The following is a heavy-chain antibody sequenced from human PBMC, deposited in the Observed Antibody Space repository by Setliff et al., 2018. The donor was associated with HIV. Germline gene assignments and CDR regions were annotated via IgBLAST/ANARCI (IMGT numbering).Heavy chain of an antibody. D-gene: IGHD6-13*01. V-gene: IGHV1-2*06. Sequence: ASVKVSCKASGYTFTGYYLHWVRQAPGQGLEWMGRINPNNGVTFYGQKFQGRVTMTGDTSISTAYMELSRLKSDDTAVFYCARGVKGIATTGKYYFDYWGQGTLVTVSS. J-gene: IGHJ4*02. CDR2: INPNNGVT. CDR1: GYTFTGYY. CDR3: ARGVKGIATTGKYYFDY.